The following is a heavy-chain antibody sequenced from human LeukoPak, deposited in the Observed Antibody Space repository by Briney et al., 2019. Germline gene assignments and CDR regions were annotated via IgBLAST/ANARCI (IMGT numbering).Heavy chain of an antibody. Sequence: PSETLSLTCTVSGGSITSYYWSWIRQPPGKGLEWIGYISYSGSTNYNPSLKSRVTISVDTSKNQFSLKLSSLTAADTAVYYCARDRYLNWFYPWGQGTPVTVSS. CDR1: GGSITSYY. CDR2: ISYSGST. V-gene: IGHV4-59*01. CDR3: ARDRYLNWFYP. D-gene: IGHD1-14*01. J-gene: IGHJ5*02.